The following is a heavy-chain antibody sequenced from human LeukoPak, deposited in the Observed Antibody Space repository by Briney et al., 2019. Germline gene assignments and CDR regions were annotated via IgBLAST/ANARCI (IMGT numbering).Heavy chain of an antibody. D-gene: IGHD6-6*01. Sequence: PGGSLRLSCTASGFTFGDYAMSWGRQAPGKGLDWVSIIYSGGSTYYADSVKGRFTISRDNSKNTLYHQMDSLRAEDTAVYYCASYRYGSSFAFDIWGQGTMVTVSS. CDR1: GFTFGDYA. J-gene: IGHJ3*02. CDR2: IYSGGST. CDR3: ASYRYGSSFAFDI. V-gene: IGHV3-66*01.